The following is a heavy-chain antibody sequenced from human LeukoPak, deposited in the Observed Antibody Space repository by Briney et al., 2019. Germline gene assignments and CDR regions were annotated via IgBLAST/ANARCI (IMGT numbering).Heavy chain of an antibody. CDR2: ISAYNGNT. J-gene: IGHJ6*04. Sequence: GASVKVSCKASGYTFTSYGISWVRQAPGQGLEWMGWISAYNGNTNYAQELQGRVTMTTDTSTSTAYMELRSLRSDDTAVYYCARRASYYSGYDQYYYGMDVWGKGTTVTVSS. CDR1: GYTFTSYG. V-gene: IGHV1-18*04. CDR3: ARRASYYSGYDQYYYGMDV. D-gene: IGHD5-12*01.